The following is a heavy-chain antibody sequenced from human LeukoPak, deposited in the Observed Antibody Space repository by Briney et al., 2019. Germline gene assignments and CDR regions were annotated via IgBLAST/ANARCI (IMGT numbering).Heavy chain of an antibody. CDR1: GFAFSSFA. CDR2: ISGSGGST. Sequence: AGGSLRLSCAASGFAFSSFAMSWVRQPPGKGLEWVSGISGSGGSTYYADSVKGRFTISRDNSKNTVFLQMNSLRAEDTAVYYCAKDLKTLDAFDIWGQGTMVTVSS. CDR3: AKDLKTLDAFDI. V-gene: IGHV3-23*01. J-gene: IGHJ3*02.